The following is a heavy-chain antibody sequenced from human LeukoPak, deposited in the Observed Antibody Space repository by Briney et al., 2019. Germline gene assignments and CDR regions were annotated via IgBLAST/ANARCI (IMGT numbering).Heavy chain of an antibody. CDR1: GFTFSSYA. V-gene: IGHV3-30*04. Sequence: GGSLRLSCAASGFTFSSYAMHWVRQAPGKGLEWVAVISYDGSNKYYADSVKGRFTISRDNSKNTLYLQMNSLRAEDTAVYYCAKYAPRAGINDYHYYTDVWGKGTTVTVSS. CDR3: AKYAPRAGINDYHYYTDV. J-gene: IGHJ6*03. CDR2: ISYDGSNK. D-gene: IGHD2-8*01.